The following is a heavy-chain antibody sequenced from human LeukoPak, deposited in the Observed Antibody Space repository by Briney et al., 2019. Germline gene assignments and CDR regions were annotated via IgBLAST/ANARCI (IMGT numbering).Heavy chain of an antibody. D-gene: IGHD6-19*01. V-gene: IGHV1-24*01. CDR3: ATYPLAVAAYYFDY. J-gene: IGHJ4*02. CDR1: GYTLTELS. Sequence: GASVKVSCKVSGYTLTELSMHWVRQAPGKGLEWMGGFDPEDGETIYAQKFQGRVTMTEDTSTDTAYMELSSLRSGDTAVYYCATYPLAVAAYYFDYWGQGTLVTVSS. CDR2: FDPEDGET.